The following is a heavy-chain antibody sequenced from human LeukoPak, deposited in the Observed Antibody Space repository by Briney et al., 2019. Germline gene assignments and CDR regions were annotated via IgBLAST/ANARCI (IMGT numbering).Heavy chain of an antibody. V-gene: IGHV1-2*06. D-gene: IGHD5-18*01. CDR1: GYTFTSYG. J-gene: IGHJ3*02. Sequence: ASVKVSCKASGYTFTSYGISWVRQAPGQGLEWMGRINPNSGGTNYAQKFQGRVTMTRDTSISTAYMELSRLRSDDTAVYYCARSRMDTAMVANDAFDIWGQGTMVTVSS. CDR3: ARSRMDTAMVANDAFDI. CDR2: INPNSGGT.